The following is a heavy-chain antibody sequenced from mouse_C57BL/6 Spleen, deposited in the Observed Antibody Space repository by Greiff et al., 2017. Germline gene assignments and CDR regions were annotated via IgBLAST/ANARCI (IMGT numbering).Heavy chain of an antibody. CDR1: FSTFTIYC. Sequence: VPLQPPWPSLLKPVASFTLSCKSSFSTFTIYCMPCLKQRPVQGLEWIGNINPSNGFPNYNEKFKSKAPLTVDTSSSPAYMQLSSLTSEDSAVYYCARSDGYYVGEFDYWGQGTTLTVSS. D-gene: IGHD2-3*01. V-gene: IGHV1-53*01. J-gene: IGHJ2*01. CDR3: ARSDGYYVGEFDY. CDR2: INPSNGFP.